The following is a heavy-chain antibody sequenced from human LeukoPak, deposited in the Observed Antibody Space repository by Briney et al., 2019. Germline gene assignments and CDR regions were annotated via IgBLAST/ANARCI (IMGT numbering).Heavy chain of an antibody. D-gene: IGHD3-22*01. CDR1: GASISGYY. V-gene: IGHV4-59*08. Sequence: SETLSLTCTVPGASISGYYWSWIRQPPGQGLEWIGSIYYTGDTNYNPSLKSRLTISVDTSKTHFSLKLSSVTAADTAVYYCARHHGTMIVVSPHWHFDLWGRGTLVTVSS. CDR2: IYYTGDT. CDR3: ARHHGTMIVVSPHWHFDL. J-gene: IGHJ2*01.